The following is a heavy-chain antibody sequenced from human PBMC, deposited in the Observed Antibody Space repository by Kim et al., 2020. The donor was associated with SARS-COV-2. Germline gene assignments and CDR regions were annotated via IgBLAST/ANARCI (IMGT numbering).Heavy chain of an antibody. Sequence: GGSLRLSCRTPGTSFSGYALIWARQAPGKGLEWVSTISLAAGWTHYADSVKGRFTISRNSDTLFLQMTNLGVEDTAMYYCVLWSGEHFDYWCQGTVVTVS. J-gene: IGHJ4*02. D-gene: IGHD3-10*01. CDR2: ISLAAGWT. V-gene: IGHV3-23*01. CDR1: GTSFSGYA. CDR3: VLWSGEHFDY.